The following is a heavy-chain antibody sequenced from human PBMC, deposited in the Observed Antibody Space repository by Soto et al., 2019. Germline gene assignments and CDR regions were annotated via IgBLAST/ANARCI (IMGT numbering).Heavy chain of an antibody. CDR1: GFKVGSSY. V-gene: IGHV3-53*01. Sequence: LRLSCAASGFKVGSSYVTWVRQAPGEGLEWVSVIVSGGSTHYADSVTGRFTVSRDVSNNTVYLHMSSLRAEDTAVYFCATDSRNVGIGYFDSWGLGTLVTVSS. CDR3: ATDSRNVGIGYFDS. D-gene: IGHD1-26*01. J-gene: IGHJ4*02. CDR2: IVSGGST.